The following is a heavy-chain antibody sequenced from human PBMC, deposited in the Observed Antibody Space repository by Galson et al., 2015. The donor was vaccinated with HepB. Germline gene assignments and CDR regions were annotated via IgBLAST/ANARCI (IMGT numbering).Heavy chain of an antibody. J-gene: IGHJ3*02. CDR1: GYTFINYG. D-gene: IGHD3-9*01. Sequence: SVKVSCKASGYTFINYGISWVRQAPGQGLEWMGWISAYNGNTNYAQNLQGRVTMTTETSTSTAYMELRSLRSDDTAVYYCARDRDTQTYYDILSGYYNRDAFDIWGQGTMVTVSS. CDR3: ARDRDTQTYYDILSGYYNRDAFDI. V-gene: IGHV1-18*04. CDR2: ISAYNGNT.